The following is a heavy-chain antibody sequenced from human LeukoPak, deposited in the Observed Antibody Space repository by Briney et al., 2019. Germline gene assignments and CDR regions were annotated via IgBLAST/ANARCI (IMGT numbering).Heavy chain of an antibody. CDR2: IYHSGGT. D-gene: IGHD1-26*01. CDR3: ARSKRELLNGDWFDP. CDR1: GGSLSSGGYY. J-gene: IGHJ5*02. V-gene: IGHV4-30-2*01. Sequence: SETLSLTCTVSGGSLSSGGYYWSWIRQPPGKGLEWIGHIYHSGGTYYTPSLKSRVTMSVDRSKNQFSLQLNSVTPEDTAVYYCARSKRELLNGDWFDPWGQGTLVTVSS.